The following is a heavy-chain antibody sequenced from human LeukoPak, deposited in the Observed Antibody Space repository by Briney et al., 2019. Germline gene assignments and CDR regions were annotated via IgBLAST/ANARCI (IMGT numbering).Heavy chain of an antibody. Sequence: SETLSLTCTVSGGSISSYYWSWIRQPAGKGLERIGRIYTSGSTNYNPSLKSRVTMSVDTSKNQFSLKLSSVTAADTAVYYCARSTIAAAVQVAFDIWGQGTMVTVSS. CDR3: ARSTIAAAVQVAFDI. V-gene: IGHV4-4*07. CDR1: GGSISSYY. CDR2: IYTSGST. D-gene: IGHD6-13*01. J-gene: IGHJ3*02.